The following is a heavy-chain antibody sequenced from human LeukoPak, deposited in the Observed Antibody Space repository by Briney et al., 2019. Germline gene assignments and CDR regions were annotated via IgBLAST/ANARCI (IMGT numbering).Heavy chain of an antibody. CDR3: TTVESRGYSYQDAFDI. J-gene: IGHJ3*02. CDR2: IKSKTDGGTT. Sequence: GGSLRLSCAASGFTFSNAWMSWVRQAPGKGLEWVGRIKSKTDGGTTDYAAPVKGRFTISRDDSRNTLYLQMNSLKTEDTAVYYCTTVESRGYSYQDAFDIWGQGTMVTVSS. V-gene: IGHV3-15*01. CDR1: GFTFSNAW. D-gene: IGHD5-18*01.